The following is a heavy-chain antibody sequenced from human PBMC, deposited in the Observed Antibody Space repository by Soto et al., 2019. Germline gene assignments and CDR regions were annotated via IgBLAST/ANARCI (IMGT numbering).Heavy chain of an antibody. V-gene: IGHV3-7*01. CDR3: ARRLLGDYIWGSYRYTGYYYYYMYV. D-gene: IGHD3-16*02. CDR2: IKQDGSEK. CDR1: GFTFSSYW. Sequence: GGSLRLSCAASGFTFSSYWMSWVRQAPGKGLEWVANIKQDGSEKYYVDSVKGRFTISRDNAKNSLYLQMNSLRAEDTAVYYCARRLLGDYIWGSYRYTGYYYYYMYVWGKGTTVTVSS. J-gene: IGHJ6*03.